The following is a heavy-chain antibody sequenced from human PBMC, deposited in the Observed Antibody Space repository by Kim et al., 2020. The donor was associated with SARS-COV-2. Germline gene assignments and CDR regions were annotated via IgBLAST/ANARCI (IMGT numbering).Heavy chain of an antibody. CDR1: GFTFSSYW. V-gene: IGHV3-74*01. CDR2: INSDGSST. CDR3: ARGCSSWYGKGDYYYGMDV. J-gene: IGHJ6*02. Sequence: GGSLRLSCAASGFTFSSYWMHWVRQAPGKGLVWVSRINSDGSSTSYADSVKGRFTISRDNPKNTLYLQMNSLRAEDTAVYYCARGCSSWYGKGDYYYGMDVWGPGTTVTVSS. D-gene: IGHD6-13*01.